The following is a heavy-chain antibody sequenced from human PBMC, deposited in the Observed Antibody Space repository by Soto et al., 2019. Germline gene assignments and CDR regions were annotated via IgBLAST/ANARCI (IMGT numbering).Heavy chain of an antibody. Sequence: LRLSCAASGFIFRTYAIHWVRQAPGKGPEWVAVISHDGSNKYHTDSVKGRFTISRDNSKNTLYLQMNSLRAEDTAVYYCAKADIAARKLFDYWGQGTLVTVSS. D-gene: IGHD6-6*01. CDR2: ISHDGSNK. CDR3: AKADIAARKLFDY. V-gene: IGHV3-30-3*01. CDR1: GFIFRTYA. J-gene: IGHJ4*02.